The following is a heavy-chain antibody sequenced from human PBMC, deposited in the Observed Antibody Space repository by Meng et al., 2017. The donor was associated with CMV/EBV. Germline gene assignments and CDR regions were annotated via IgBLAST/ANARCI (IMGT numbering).Heavy chain of an antibody. CDR2: IYWDDDK. Sequence: QTPLKESVPSLVKPPQTPTLTCTFPGFSPSTSGVGVGWIRQPPGKALEWLALIYWDDDKRYSPSLKSRLTITKDTSKNQVVLTMTNMDPVDTATYYCAHHADIAAAGSYYYWGQGTLVTVSS. J-gene: IGHJ4*02. CDR3: AHHADIAAAGSYYY. CDR1: GFSPSTSGVG. V-gene: IGHV2-5*02. D-gene: IGHD6-13*01.